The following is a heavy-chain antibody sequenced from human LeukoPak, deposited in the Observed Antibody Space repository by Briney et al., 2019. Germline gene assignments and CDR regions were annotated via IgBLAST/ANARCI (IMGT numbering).Heavy chain of an antibody. CDR1: GGSISSSSYY. V-gene: IGHV4-39*01. D-gene: IGHD6-19*01. J-gene: IGHJ4*02. CDR3: ARHIISGWHPPADY. Sequence: PSETLSLTCTVSGGSISSSSYYWGWIRQPPGKGLEWIGSIYYSGSTYYNPSLKSRVTISVDTSKNQFSLKLSSVTAADTAVYYCARHIISGWHPPADYWGQGTLVTVSS. CDR2: IYYSGST.